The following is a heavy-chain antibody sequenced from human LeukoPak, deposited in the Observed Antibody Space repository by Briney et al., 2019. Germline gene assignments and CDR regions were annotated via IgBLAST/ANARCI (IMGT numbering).Heavy chain of an antibody. V-gene: IGHV3-23*01. D-gene: IGHD4-17*01. Sequence: GGSLRLSCAASGFTFSSYAMSWVRQAPGRGLEWVSAISGSGGSTYYADSVKGRFTISRDNSKNTLYLQMNSLRAEDTAVYYCARDYGDYARYFDLWGRGTLVTVSS. J-gene: IGHJ2*01. CDR2: ISGSGGST. CDR1: GFTFSSYA. CDR3: ARDYGDYARYFDL.